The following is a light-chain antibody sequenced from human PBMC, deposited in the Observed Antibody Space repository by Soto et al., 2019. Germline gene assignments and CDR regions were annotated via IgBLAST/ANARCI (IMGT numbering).Light chain of an antibody. CDR3: QQSYSTPWT. J-gene: IGKJ1*01. V-gene: IGKV1-39*01. CDR2: AAS. Sequence: DTQMPPFPPFLSGFVRDRVNMNCWASQNTRGYLNWYQQKPGKAPKLLIYAASSLQSGIPSRFSGSGSETDFTLTISSLQPEDFATYYCQQSYSTPWTFGQGTKVDIK. CDR1: QNTRGY.